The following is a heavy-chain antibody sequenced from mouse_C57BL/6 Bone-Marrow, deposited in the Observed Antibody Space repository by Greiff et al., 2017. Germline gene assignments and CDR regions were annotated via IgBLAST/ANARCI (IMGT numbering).Heavy chain of an antibody. CDR1: GYTFTDYY. Sequence: VQLQQSGPELVKPGASVKISCKASGYTFTDYYMNWVKQSHGKSLEWIGDINPNNGGTSYNQKFKGKATLTVDKSSSTAYMELRSLTSEDSAVYYCARDYDGSSWYFDYWGQGTILTVSS. D-gene: IGHD1-1*01. CDR3: ARDYDGSSWYFDY. J-gene: IGHJ2*01. V-gene: IGHV1-26*01. CDR2: INPNNGGT.